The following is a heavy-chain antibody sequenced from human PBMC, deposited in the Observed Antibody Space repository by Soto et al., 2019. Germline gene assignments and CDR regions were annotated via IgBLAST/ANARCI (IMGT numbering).Heavy chain of an antibody. J-gene: IGHJ6*03. CDR1: GFTFSSYA. V-gene: IGHV3-23*01. Sequence: GGSLRLSCAASGFTFSSYAMSWVRQAPGKGLEWVSAISGSGGSTYYADSVKGRFTISRDNSKNTLYLQMNSLRAEDTAVYYCAKCNFNDFWSGYLVRDYYYYMDVWGKGTTVTVSS. D-gene: IGHD3-3*01. CDR3: AKCNFNDFWSGYLVRDYYYYMDV. CDR2: ISGSGGST.